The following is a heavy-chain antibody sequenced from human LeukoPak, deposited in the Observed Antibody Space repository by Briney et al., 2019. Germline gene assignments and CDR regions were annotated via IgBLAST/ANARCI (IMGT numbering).Heavy chain of an antibody. J-gene: IGHJ4*02. CDR1: GYTFTSYG. CDR2: ISAYNGNT. CDR3: ARVGYCSSTSCYTVDY. Sequence: ASVKVSCKASGYTFTSYGISWVRQAPGQGLEWMGWISAYNGNTNYAQKLQGRVTMTTDTSTSTAYMELRSLRSDDTAVYYCARVGYCSSTSCYTVDYWVQGTLVTVSP. V-gene: IGHV1-18*01. D-gene: IGHD2-2*02.